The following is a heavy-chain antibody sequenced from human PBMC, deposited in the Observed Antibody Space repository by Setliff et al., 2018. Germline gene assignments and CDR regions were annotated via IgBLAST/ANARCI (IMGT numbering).Heavy chain of an antibody. CDR2: FSSRNDYI. V-gene: IGHV3-21*01. J-gene: IGHJ4*02. CDR3: ARDQGSYGYRAFDF. D-gene: IGHD5-18*01. Sequence: GGSLRLSCADSGFTFSSYWMSWVRQAPGKGLEWVASFSSRNDYIYHADSVKGRFTISRDNAKTSLYLQMDSLRAEDTAVYYCARDQGSYGYRAFDFWGQGTRVTVSS. CDR1: GFTFSSYW.